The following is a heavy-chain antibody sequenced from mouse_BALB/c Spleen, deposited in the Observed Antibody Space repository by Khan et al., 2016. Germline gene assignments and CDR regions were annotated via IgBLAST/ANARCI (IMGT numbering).Heavy chain of an antibody. CDR1: GYTFTNYG. D-gene: IGHD4-1*01. J-gene: IGHJ3*01. V-gene: IGHV9-1*02. CDR3: ARGGAGTLGFAY. CDR2: INTYTGEP. Sequence: QIQLVQSGPELKKPGETVKISCKASGYTFTNYGMNWVKQAPGKGLKWMGWINTYTGEPTYADDFKGRFAFSLETSASTAYLQINNLKNEDMATYFCARGGAGTLGFAYWGQGTLVTVSA.